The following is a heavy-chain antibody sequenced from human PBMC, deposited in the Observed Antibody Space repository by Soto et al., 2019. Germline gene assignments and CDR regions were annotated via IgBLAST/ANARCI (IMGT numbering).Heavy chain of an antibody. V-gene: IGHV4-30-2*01. Sequence: SETLSLTCAVSGGSISSGDYSWSWIRQPPGKGLEWIGYIYHSGSTYYNPSLKSRVTISIDSSKNQFSLKLTSVTAADTAVYYCARGHDSNDNWGQGTLVTVSS. CDR2: IYHSGST. J-gene: IGHJ4*02. CDR3: ARGHDSNDN. D-gene: IGHD3-22*01. CDR1: GGSISSGDYS.